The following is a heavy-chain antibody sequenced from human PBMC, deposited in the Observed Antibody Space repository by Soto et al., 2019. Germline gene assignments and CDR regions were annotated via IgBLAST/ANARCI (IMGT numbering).Heavy chain of an antibody. Sequence: GGSLRLSCAASGFTFSSYSMHWVRQAPGKGLEWVALISYDGSNKYYADSVKGRFTISRDKSKNTLSLQLNSLRAEDTAVYYCARVSPDCSDGSCYPLNWGQGTLVTVSS. CDR3: ARVSPDCSDGSCYPLN. J-gene: IGHJ4*02. V-gene: IGHV3-30-3*01. CDR2: ISYDGSNK. CDR1: GFTFSSYS. D-gene: IGHD2-15*01.